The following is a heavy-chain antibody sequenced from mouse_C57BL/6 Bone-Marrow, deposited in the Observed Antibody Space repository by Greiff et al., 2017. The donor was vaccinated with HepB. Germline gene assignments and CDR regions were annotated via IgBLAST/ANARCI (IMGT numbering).Heavy chain of an antibody. V-gene: IGHV1-64*01. D-gene: IGHD2-1*01. J-gene: IGHJ3*01. Sequence: PGQGLEWIGMIHPNSGSTNYNEKFKSKATLTVDKSSSTAYMQLSSLTSEDSAVYYCAPLYYGNSWFAYWGQGTLVTVSA. CDR2: IHPNSGST. CDR3: APLYYGNSWFAY.